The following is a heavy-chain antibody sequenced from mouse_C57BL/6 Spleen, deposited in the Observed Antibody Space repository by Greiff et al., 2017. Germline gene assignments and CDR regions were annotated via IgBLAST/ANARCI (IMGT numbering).Heavy chain of an antibody. CDR1: GFNIKDDY. CDR2: IDPENGDT. CDR3: TTAWDAWYFEV. D-gene: IGHD4-1*01. J-gene: IGHJ1*03. V-gene: IGHV14-4*01. Sequence: EVQLQQSGAELVRPGASVKLSCTASGFNIKDDYMHWVKQRPEQGLEWIGWIDPENGDTEYASKFQGKATITADPSSNTAYLQLSSLTSEDTAVYYCTTAWDAWYFEVWGTGTTVTVAS.